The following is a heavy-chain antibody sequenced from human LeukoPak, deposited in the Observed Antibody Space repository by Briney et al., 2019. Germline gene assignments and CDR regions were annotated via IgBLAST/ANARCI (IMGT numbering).Heavy chain of an antibody. CDR1: GYTFTGYY. CDR2: INLNSGGT. CDR3: ARGPPDYYDILTGYYEPLIDY. J-gene: IGHJ4*02. V-gene: IGHV1-2*02. D-gene: IGHD3-9*01. Sequence: GASVKVSCKASGYTFTGYYMHWVRQAPGQGLEWMGWINLNSGGTNYAQKFQGRVTMTRDTSISTAYMELSRLRSDDTAVYYCARGPPDYYDILTGYYEPLIDYWGQGTLVTVSS.